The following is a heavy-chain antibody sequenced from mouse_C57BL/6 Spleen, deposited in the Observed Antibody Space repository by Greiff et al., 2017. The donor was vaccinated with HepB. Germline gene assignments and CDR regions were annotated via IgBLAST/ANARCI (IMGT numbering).Heavy chain of an antibody. V-gene: IGHV1-15*01. CDR1: GYTFTDYE. CDR2: IDPETGGT. CDR3: TRWGGPWFAY. Sequence: VKLLESGAELVRPGASVTLSCKASGYTFTDYEMHWVKQTPVHGLEWIGAIDPETGGTAYNQKFKGKAILTADKSSSTAYMELRSLTSEDSAVYYCTRWGGPWFAYWGQGTLVTVSA. J-gene: IGHJ3*01.